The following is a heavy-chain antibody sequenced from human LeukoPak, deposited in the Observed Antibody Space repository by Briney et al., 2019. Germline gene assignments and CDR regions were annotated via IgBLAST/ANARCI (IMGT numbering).Heavy chain of an antibody. V-gene: IGHV4-34*01. CDR3: ARGQTGYYYGSGRSYYYGMDV. J-gene: IGHJ6*02. CDR1: GDTFSGYF. CDR2: INHTGST. D-gene: IGHD3-10*01. Sequence: SETLSLTCGVYGDTFSGYFWSWIRQPPGKGLEWIGEINHTGSTNYNPPLRSRVTMTIDTPKKQFSLKLSSVTAADTAVYYCARGQTGYYYGSGRSYYYGMDVWGQGTTVTVSS.